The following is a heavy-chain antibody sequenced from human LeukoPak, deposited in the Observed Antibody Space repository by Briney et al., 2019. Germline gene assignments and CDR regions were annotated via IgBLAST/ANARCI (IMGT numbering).Heavy chain of an antibody. CDR3: ARDHVGPEGFDYGMDV. D-gene: IGHD1-26*01. CDR2: ISYDGSNK. J-gene: IGHJ6*02. Sequence: GGSLRLSCAASGFTFSSYAMHWVRQALGKGLEWVAVISYDGSNKYYADSVKGRFTISRDNSKNTLYLQMNSLRAEDTAVYYCARDHVGPEGFDYGMDVWGQGTTVTVSS. V-gene: IGHV3-30-3*01. CDR1: GFTFSSYA.